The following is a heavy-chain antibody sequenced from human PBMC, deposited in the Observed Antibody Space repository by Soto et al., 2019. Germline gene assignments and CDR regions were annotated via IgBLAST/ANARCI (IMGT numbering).Heavy chain of an antibody. V-gene: IGHV1-69*08. J-gene: IGHJ4*02. CDR1: GGTFRSDT. CDR3: VRNSPIGSTFSGYDGIDY. D-gene: IGHD5-12*01. Sequence: SVKVSCKTPGGTFRSDTITWVRQAPGQGLEWMGRIIPLLETTDYAQKFQGRVTITADKSTGTAYMEVSSLRSEDTAIYYCVRNSPIGSTFSGYDGIDYWGQGTLVTVS. CDR2: IIPLLETT.